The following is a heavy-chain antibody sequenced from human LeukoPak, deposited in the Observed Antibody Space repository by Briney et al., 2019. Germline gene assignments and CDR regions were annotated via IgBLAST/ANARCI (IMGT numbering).Heavy chain of an antibody. V-gene: IGHV4-34*01. J-gene: IGHJ4*02. CDR1: GGSFSGYY. CDR2: INHSGST. D-gene: IGHD6-13*01. Sequence: SETQSLTCAVYGGSFSGYYRSWIRQPPGKGLEWIGEINHSGSTNYNPSLKSRVTISVDTSKNQFSLKLSSVTAADTAVYYCVAAAGIFDYFDYWGQGTLVTVSS. CDR3: VAAAGIFDYFDY.